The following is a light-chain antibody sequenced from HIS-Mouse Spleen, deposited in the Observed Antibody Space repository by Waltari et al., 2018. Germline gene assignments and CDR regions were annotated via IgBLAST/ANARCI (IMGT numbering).Light chain of an antibody. CDR3: YSAADNSGV. CDR2: KDS. Sequence: SYDLPQPSSVSVSPGQTARITCSGDVPAKKQYARWFQQKPGQAPVLVIYKDSERPSGIPERFSGSSSGTTVTLTISGAQVEDEADYYCYSAADNSGVFGGGTKLTVL. V-gene: IGLV3-27*01. J-gene: IGLJ2*01. CDR1: VPAKKQY.